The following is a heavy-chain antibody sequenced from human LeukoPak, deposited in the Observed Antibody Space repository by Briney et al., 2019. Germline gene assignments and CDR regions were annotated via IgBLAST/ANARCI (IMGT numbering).Heavy chain of an antibody. V-gene: IGHV1-2*02. CDR3: ARMIRVGYGNPFDY. J-gene: IGHJ4*02. Sequence: GASVKVSCKTSGNTLTGYYMHWVRQAPGQGLEWMGWINPKSGGTNYAQKFQGRVTMTRDTSISATYMELSRLTSDDTAVYYCARMIRVGYGNPFDYWGQGTPVTVSS. CDR2: INPKSGGT. D-gene: IGHD4-23*01. CDR1: GNTLTGYY.